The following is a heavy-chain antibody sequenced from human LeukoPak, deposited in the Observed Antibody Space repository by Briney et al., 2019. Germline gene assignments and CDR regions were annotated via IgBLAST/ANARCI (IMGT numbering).Heavy chain of an antibody. V-gene: IGHV3-48*03. J-gene: IGHJ4*02. Sequence: GGSLRLSCAASGFTFSIYEMNWVRQAPGKGLEWPSYISGSGSTIYYADSVRGRFTISRDNAKNSLYLQMNSLRAEDTAVYYCANVRYWGQGTLVNVSS. CDR1: GFTFSIYE. CDR3: ANVRY. CDR2: ISGSGSTI.